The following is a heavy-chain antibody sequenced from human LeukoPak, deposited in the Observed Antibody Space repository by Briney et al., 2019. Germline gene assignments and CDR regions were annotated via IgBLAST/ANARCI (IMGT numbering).Heavy chain of an antibody. V-gene: IGHV3-30*02. J-gene: IGHJ4*02. Sequence: GGSLRLSCAASGFTLDSFGMHWVRQAPGKGLEWVAFIRFDGSYSYYGDSMKGRISISRDNSRNTLFLQMNSLRAEDTAVYYCARDPGYCSGGSCYSALAFDYWGQGTLVTVSS. CDR3: ARDPGYCSGGSCYSALAFDY. CDR2: IRFDGSYS. CDR1: GFTLDSFG. D-gene: IGHD2-15*01.